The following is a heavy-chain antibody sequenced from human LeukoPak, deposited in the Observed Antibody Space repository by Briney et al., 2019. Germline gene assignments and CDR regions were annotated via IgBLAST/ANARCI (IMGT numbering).Heavy chain of an antibody. V-gene: IGHV4-34*01. CDR3: ARLTLTGSLN. D-gene: IGHD7-27*01. CDR1: GGSFSGYY. Sequence: RASETLSLTCAVYGGSFSGYYWSWIRQPPGKGLEWIGEINHSGSTNYNPSLKSRVTISVDTSKNQFSLELSSVTAADTAVYYCARLTLTGSLNWGQGTLVTVSS. CDR2: INHSGST. J-gene: IGHJ4*02.